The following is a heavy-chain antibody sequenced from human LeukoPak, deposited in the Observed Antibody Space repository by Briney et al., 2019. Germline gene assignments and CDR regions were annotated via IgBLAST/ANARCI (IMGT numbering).Heavy chain of an antibody. J-gene: IGHJ4*02. CDR1: GYTFMDSF. CDR2: INPNGGGT. V-gene: IGHV1-2*02. D-gene: IGHD3-10*01. Sequence: ASVKVSCKASGYTFMDSFMHWVRHAPGQRLEWMAWINPNGGGTHYAQKFQGRVTLTLDTSISTAYMELNSLRSDDSAIYYCARDLTGASGDYWGQGTLVTVSS. CDR3: ARDLTGASGDY.